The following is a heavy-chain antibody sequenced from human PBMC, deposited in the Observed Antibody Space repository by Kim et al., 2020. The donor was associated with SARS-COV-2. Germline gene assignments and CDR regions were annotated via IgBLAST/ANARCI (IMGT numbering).Heavy chain of an antibody. V-gene: IGHV3-30*18. CDR3: AKEGTSGTFPDY. J-gene: IGHJ4*02. Sequence: GGSLRLSCAVSGFTFRNYGMHWVRQAPGKGLEWVALISFDGSKTYYVDSVKGRFTISRVNSKNTLFLHMFALGDEDTAVYYCAKEGTSGTFPDYWGQGTLVTVSS. CDR2: ISFDGSKT. D-gene: IGHD3-10*01. CDR1: GFTFRNYG.